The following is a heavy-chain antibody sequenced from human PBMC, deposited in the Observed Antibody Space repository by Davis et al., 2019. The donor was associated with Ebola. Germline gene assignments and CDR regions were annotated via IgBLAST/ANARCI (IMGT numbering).Heavy chain of an antibody. D-gene: IGHD3-3*01. CDR3: ATALYDFWSGYHHRWYDP. Sequence: SVPFPCQVSRYTLTHFSIHCVRLPPVNGLEWMGGFDPEDGETIYAQKFQGRVTMTEDTSTDTAYMELSSLRSEDTAVYYWATALYDFWSGYHHRWYDPWGQGTLVTVSS. J-gene: IGHJ5*02. CDR1: RYTLTHFS. V-gene: IGHV1-24*01. CDR2: FDPEDGET.